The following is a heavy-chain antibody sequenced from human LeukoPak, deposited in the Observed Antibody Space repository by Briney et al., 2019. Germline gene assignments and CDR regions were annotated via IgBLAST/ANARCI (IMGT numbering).Heavy chain of an antibody. CDR3: ARGDGDY. J-gene: IGHJ4*02. V-gene: IGHV3-30*03. CDR1: GFTFSSFG. Sequence: GGSLRLSCAASGFTFSSFGMHWVRQAPGKGLEWVAVLSYDGSNNYYADSVKGRFTISRDNSKNTLYLQMNSLRDEDTAVYYCARGDGDYWGQGTLVTVSS. CDR2: LSYDGSNN.